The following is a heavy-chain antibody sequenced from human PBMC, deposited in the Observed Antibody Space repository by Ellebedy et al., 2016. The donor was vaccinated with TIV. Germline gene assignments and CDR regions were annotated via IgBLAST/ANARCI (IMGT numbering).Heavy chain of an antibody. Sequence: GGSLRLXCAASGFIFSRFRMHWVRQAPGKGLEFVSAITTDGTKTYSTDSLKDRFIISRDNSKNTVYLQMNSLRVDDTAVYYCVKDLLRGRFGGMDVWGQGTAVIIS. CDR1: GFIFSRFR. CDR2: ITTDGTKT. V-gene: IGHV3-64D*06. D-gene: IGHD3-10*01. CDR3: VKDLLRGRFGGMDV. J-gene: IGHJ6*02.